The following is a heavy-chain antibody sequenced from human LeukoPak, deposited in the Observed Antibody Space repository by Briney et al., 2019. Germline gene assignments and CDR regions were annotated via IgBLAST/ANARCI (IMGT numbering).Heavy chain of an antibody. CDR2: SDPEDVKT. D-gene: IGHD3-22*01. CDR3: ATFQAYANSGHLRPYFDY. J-gene: IGHJ4*02. CDR1: GYTFTGYY. Sequence: ASVKVSGKASGYTFTGYYMHWVRQAPGQGLEWMGGSDPEDVKTSFAEKFQGRVTFTEDTSTDTAFMELSRLRSDDTAVYYCATFQAYANSGHLRPYFDYWGQGTLVTVSS. V-gene: IGHV1-24*01.